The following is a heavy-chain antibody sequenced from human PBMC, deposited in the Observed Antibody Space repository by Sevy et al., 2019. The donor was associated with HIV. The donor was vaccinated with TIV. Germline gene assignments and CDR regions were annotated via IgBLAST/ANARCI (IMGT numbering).Heavy chain of an antibody. V-gene: IGHV4-30-2*01. CDR2: VYHTWST. Sequence: SETLSLTCDISGGSISTDGYSWSWIRQPPGKGLEWIAYVYHTWSTYYNPSLKSRVTISVDRSKNQFSLKLSSVTAADTAVYYCARGDREYARFDYWGQGTLVTVSS. CDR3: ARGDREYARFDY. J-gene: IGHJ4*02. D-gene: IGHD2-2*01. CDR1: GGSISTDGYS.